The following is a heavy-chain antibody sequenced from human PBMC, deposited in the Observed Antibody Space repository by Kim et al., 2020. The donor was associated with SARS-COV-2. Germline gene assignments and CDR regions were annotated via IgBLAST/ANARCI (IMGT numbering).Heavy chain of an antibody. V-gene: IGHV3-21*01. D-gene: IGHD4-17*01. J-gene: IGHJ3*02. Sequence: VRGRFTISRDNAKNSLYLQMNSLRAEDTAVYYCAREYGDYGSGSDAFDIWGQGTMVTVSS. CDR3: AREYGDYGSGSDAFDI.